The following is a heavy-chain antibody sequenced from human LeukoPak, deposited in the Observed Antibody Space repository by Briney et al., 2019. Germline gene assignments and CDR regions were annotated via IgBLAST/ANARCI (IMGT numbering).Heavy chain of an antibody. D-gene: IGHD1-26*01. V-gene: IGHV3-74*01. Sequence: GGSLRLSCAASGFTFSSYWMHWVRHAPGKGLVWVSRINTDGSSTSYADSVKGRFTISRDNAKNTLYLQMNSLRAEDTAVYYCARDASPLSGSYSQDYWGQGTLVTVSS. CDR1: GFTFSSYW. CDR2: INTDGSST. J-gene: IGHJ4*02. CDR3: ARDASPLSGSYSQDY.